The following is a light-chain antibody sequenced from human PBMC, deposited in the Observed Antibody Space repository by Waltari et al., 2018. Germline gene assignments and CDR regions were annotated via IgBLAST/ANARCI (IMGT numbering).Light chain of an antibody. CDR2: KNT. CDR3: QSSDSRGVHV. V-gene: IGLV3-25*03. J-gene: IGLJ2*01. Sequence: SYELTQPPSVSVSPGQTARITCSGEALPKQHVHWYQQKPGQAPLLIISKNTERPAGIPDGFCGSRAGTAVTLTIAGVQPEDESDYYCQSSDSRGVHVFGGGTMLTVL. CDR1: ALPKQH.